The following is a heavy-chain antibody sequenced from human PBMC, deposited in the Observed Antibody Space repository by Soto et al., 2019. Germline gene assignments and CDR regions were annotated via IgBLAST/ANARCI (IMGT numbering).Heavy chain of an antibody. CDR2: INHSGST. V-gene: IGHV4-34*01. CDR1: GGSFSGYY. Sequence: PSETLSLTCAVYGGSFSGYYWSWIRQPPGKGLEWIGEINHSGSTNYNPSLKSRVTISVDTSKNQFSLKLSSVTAADTAVYYCARAKPLLYYYDSSGYYDYWGQGTLVTVSS. D-gene: IGHD3-22*01. J-gene: IGHJ4*02. CDR3: ARAKPLLYYYDSSGYYDY.